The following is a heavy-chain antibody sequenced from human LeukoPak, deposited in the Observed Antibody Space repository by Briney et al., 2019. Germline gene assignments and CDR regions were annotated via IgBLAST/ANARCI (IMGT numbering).Heavy chain of an antibody. Sequence: SETHSPTCAVYGGSFSGYYWSWIRQPPGKGLEWIGEINHSGSTNYNPSLKSRVTISVDTSKNQFSLKLSSVTAADTAMYYCASIGQVLFVSCEQGTLATVSS. CDR3: ASIGQVLFVS. CDR1: GGSFSGYY. J-gene: IGHJ4*02. D-gene: IGHD2-15*01. V-gene: IGHV4-34*01. CDR2: INHSGST.